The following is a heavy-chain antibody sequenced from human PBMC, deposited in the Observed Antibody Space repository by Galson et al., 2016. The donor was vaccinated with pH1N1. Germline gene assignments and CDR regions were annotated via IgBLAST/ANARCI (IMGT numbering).Heavy chain of an antibody. CDR3: ARSVGSGSAY. Sequence: YADSVKGRFTISRDNAKNSLYLQMNSLRAEDTAVYYCARSVGSGSAYWGQGTLVTVSS. V-gene: IGHV3-11*03. D-gene: IGHD3-10*01. J-gene: IGHJ4*02.